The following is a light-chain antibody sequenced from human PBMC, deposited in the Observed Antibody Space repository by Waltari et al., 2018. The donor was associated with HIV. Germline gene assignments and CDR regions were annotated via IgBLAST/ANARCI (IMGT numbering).Light chain of an antibody. Sequence: QSVLTQPPSVSGAPGQRVTISCTGGSSNIGAGYHVHWYQQLPGTAPKLLIYGNSNRPSGGPDRFSGSKSGTSASLAITGLQAEDEADYYCQSYDSSLSGVVFGGGTKLTVL. CDR2: GNS. V-gene: IGLV1-40*01. CDR1: SSNIGAGYH. J-gene: IGLJ2*01. CDR3: QSYDSSLSGVV.